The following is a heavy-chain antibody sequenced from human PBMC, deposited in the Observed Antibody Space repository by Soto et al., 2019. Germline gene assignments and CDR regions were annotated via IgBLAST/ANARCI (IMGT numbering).Heavy chain of an antibody. J-gene: IGHJ3*02. CDR1: GFTFSDYY. Sequence: VGSLRLSCAASGFTFSDYYMSWTRQAPGKGLEWVSYISSSGSTIYYADSVKGRFTISRDNAKNSLYLQMNSLRAEDTAVYYCARGEITGPPTTRAFDIWGQGTMVTVS. D-gene: IGHD1-1*01. CDR3: ARGEITGPPTTRAFDI. CDR2: ISSSGSTI. V-gene: IGHV3-11*01.